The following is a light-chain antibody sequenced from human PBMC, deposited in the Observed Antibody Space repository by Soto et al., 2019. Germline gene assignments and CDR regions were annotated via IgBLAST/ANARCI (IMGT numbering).Light chain of an antibody. J-gene: IGLJ1*01. CDR1: SSNIGAGYD. Sequence: QTVLTQPPSVSGAPGQRVTISCTRSSSNIGAGYDVHWYQHLPGTAPKLLIFGNSNRPSGVPVPDRFSGSKSGTSASLAITGLQAEDEGDYDCRSYDTPLDSRYVFGTGTRSLS. V-gene: IGLV1-40*01. CDR3: RSYDTPLDSRYV. CDR2: GNS.